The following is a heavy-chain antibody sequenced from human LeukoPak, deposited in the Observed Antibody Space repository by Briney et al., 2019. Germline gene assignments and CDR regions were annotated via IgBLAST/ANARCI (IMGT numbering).Heavy chain of an antibody. J-gene: IGHJ3*02. CDR1: GFTFSSYS. D-gene: IGHD1-20*01. V-gene: IGHV3-48*04. CDR3: ARGLRFNWAFDI. CDR2: ISSSSTPI. Sequence: GGSLRLSCAASGFTFSSYSLNWVRQAPGKGLEWVSYISSSSTPIYYADSVKGRFTISRDNAKNSLYLQMNSLRAEDTAVYYCARGLRFNWAFDIWGQGTMVTVSS.